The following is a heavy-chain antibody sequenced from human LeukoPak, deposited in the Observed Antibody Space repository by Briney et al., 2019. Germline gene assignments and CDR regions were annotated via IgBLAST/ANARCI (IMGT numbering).Heavy chain of an antibody. J-gene: IGHJ4*02. D-gene: IGHD3-22*01. V-gene: IGHV1-18*04. Sequence: ASVKVSCKASAYTFTSNGISWVRQAPGQGLEWMGWISAYKCNTNYAQTPQGRVTMTTDTTTSTASIELRSRMTAAKAADYCVPSHYYDSSGYHLIGFNYWRQGSLVTVSS. CDR2: ISAYKCNT. CDR3: VPSHYYDSSGYHLIGFNY. CDR1: AYTFTSNG.